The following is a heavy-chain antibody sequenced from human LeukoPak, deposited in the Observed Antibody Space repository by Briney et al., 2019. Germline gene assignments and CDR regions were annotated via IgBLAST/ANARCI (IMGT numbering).Heavy chain of an antibody. CDR2: RSIYNGNT. V-gene: IGHV1-18*01. J-gene: IGHJ3*02. CDR3: ARVRLGNYDFWSGFPDDAFDI. D-gene: IGHD3-3*01. Sequence: ASVKVSCKASGYDFINYGISWVRQAPGQGLEWMGWRSIYNGNTDYKLQGRVTMTTDTSTSTAYMEVRSLRSDDTAVYYCARVRLGNYDFWSGFPDDAFDIWGQGTMVTVSS. CDR1: GYDFINYG.